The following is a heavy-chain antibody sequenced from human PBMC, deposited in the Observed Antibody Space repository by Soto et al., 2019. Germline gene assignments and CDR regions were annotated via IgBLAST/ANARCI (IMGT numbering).Heavy chain of an antibody. CDR1: DFTFINAW. D-gene: IGHD3-10*01. CDR2: IKSKADGETT. J-gene: IGHJ5*02. V-gene: IGHV3-15*07. Sequence: PGGSLRLSCAASDFTFINAWMNWVRQAPGKGREWVGRIKSKADGETTDYAAPVKGRFTISRDDSRNTLYLQMDSLSVEDSGVYFCTDSPGSGGSTDGWFDPWGQGVLVTVS. CDR3: TDSPGSGGSTDGWFDP.